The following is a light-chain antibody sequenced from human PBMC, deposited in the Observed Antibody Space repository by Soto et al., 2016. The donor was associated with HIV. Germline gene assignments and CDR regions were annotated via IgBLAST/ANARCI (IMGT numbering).Light chain of an antibody. CDR3: QVWDVNSDHYV. Sequence: SYELTQPPSVSVAPGKTATITCGGNNIGVNSVHWYQQRPGQAPVLVVYDDSDRPSGIPERFSGSNSGNTATMTISRVEAGDEADYYCQVWDVNSDHYVFGPGTKVTVL. CDR1: NIGVNS. V-gene: IGLV3-21*03. CDR2: DDS. J-gene: IGLJ1*01.